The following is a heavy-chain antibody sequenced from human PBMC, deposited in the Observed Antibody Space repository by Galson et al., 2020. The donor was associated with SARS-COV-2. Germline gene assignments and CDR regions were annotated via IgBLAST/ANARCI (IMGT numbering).Heavy chain of an antibody. CDR1: GGSISTTSYF. D-gene: IGHD4-17*01. CDR2: IYYSGTT. Sequence: SDTLSLTCTVSGGSISTTSYFWGWIRQPPGKGLEWIGTIYYSGTTYYNPSLRSRVTISVDTSTNQFSLKGNSVTAADTAVYYCARRRGTVTTKHFDLWGRGTLVTVSS. J-gene: IGHJ2*01. CDR3: ARRRGTVTTKHFDL. V-gene: IGHV4-39*01.